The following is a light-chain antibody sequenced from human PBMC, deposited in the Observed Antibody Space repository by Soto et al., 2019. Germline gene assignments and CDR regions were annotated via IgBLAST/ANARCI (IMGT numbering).Light chain of an antibody. CDR1: NSNIESNY. V-gene: IGLV1-47*01. CDR2: RNN. Sequence: SVLPKPPSAYGTPGQRVTISCSGSNSNIESNYVYWYQQLPGTAPKLLIYRNNQRPSGVPDRFSGSKSGTSASLAISGLRSEDEADYYCAAWDDNLSVVAFGGGTKVTVL. CDR3: AAWDDNLSVVA. J-gene: IGLJ2*01.